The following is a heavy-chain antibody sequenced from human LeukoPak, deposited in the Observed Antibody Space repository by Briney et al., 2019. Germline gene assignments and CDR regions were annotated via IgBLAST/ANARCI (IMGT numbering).Heavy chain of an antibody. CDR2: INTDGSRT. CDR3: AKDRVAAAGPK. Sequence: GGSLRLSCAASGFTFSSYWMHWVRQAPGKGLVWVARINTDGSRTNYADSVEGRFTISRDNAKNTLFLQMNSLRAEDTAVYYCAKDRVAAAGPKWGQGTLVTVSS. CDR1: GFTFSSYW. J-gene: IGHJ4*02. D-gene: IGHD6-13*01. V-gene: IGHV3-74*01.